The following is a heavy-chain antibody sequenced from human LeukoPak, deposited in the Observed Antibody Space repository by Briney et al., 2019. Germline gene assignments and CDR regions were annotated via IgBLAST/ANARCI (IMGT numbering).Heavy chain of an antibody. D-gene: IGHD4-17*01. CDR1: GFTVSSKY. Sequence: HPGGSLRLSCAASGFTVSSKYMTWVRQAPGKGLEWVAIISYDGGKKDYADSVKGRFTISRDNSKNTLYLQMNSLRAEDTAVYYCAKDRSKGYYGDEFDFWGQGTLVTVSS. V-gene: IGHV3-30*18. CDR2: ISYDGGKK. CDR3: AKDRSKGYYGDEFDF. J-gene: IGHJ4*02.